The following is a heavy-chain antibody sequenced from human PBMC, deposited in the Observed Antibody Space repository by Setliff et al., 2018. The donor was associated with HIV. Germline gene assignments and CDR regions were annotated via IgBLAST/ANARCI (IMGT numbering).Heavy chain of an antibody. CDR1: GFTFSTHE. Sequence: GGSLRLSCAASGFTFSTHEMNWVRQTPGKGLEWVSYISASGRTIYYVDSVKGRFTISRDNARNSLYLQMNSLRAEDTAVYYCAKDANPRGYSFPDDYWGQGTLVTVSS. CDR3: AKDANPRGYSFPDDY. J-gene: IGHJ4*02. V-gene: IGHV3-48*03. CDR2: ISASGRTI. D-gene: IGHD5-18*01.